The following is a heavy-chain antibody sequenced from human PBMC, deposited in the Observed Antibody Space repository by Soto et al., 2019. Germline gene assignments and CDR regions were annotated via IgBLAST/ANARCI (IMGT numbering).Heavy chain of an antibody. CDR1: GGSISSGGYY. CDR3: ARSPHTSLWFGESRKNWFDP. V-gene: IGHV4-31*03. Sequence: SETLSLTCTVSGGSISSGGYYWSWIRQHPGKGLEWVGYIYYSGSTYYNPSLKSRVTISVDTSKNQFSLKLSSVTAADTAAYYCARSPHTSLWFGESRKNWFDPWGQGTLVTVSS. CDR2: IYYSGST. J-gene: IGHJ5*02. D-gene: IGHD3-10*01.